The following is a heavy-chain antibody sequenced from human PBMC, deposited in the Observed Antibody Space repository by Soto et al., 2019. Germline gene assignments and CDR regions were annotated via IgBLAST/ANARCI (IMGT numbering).Heavy chain of an antibody. D-gene: IGHD6-19*01. CDR2: INPYDGNT. CDR3: ARGGVSSGYLAL. CDR1: GYIFTNYG. J-gene: IGHJ4*02. Sequence: ASVKVSCKTSGYIFTNYGITWVRQAPGQGREWMGWINPYDGNTKYAQSLQGRVTVTTDTSTSTAYMELRALRSDDTAVYYCARGGVSSGYLALWGQGALVTVSS. V-gene: IGHV1-18*01.